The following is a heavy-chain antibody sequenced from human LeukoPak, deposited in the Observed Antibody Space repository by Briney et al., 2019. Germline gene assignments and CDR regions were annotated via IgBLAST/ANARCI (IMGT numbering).Heavy chain of an antibody. D-gene: IGHD4-17*01. CDR2: ISSSSSYI. J-gene: IGHJ4*02. CDR1: GFTFSSYS. Sequence: GGSLRLSCAASGFTFSSYSMNWVRQAPGKGLEWVSSISSSSSYIYYADSVKGRFTISRDNAKNSLYLQMNSLRAEDTAVYYCARGMGYGDYAGYSVYFDYWGQGTLVTVSS. CDR3: ARGMGYGDYAGYSVYFDY. V-gene: IGHV3-21*04.